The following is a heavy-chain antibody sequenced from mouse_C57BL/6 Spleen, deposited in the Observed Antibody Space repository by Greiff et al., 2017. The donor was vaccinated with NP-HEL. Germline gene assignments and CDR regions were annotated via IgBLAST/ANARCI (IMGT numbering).Heavy chain of an antibody. V-gene: IGHV7-3*01. CDR1: GFTFTDYY. D-gene: IGHD2-1*01. Sequence: EVKLVESGGGLVQPGGSLSLSCAASGFTFTDYYMSWVRQPPGKALEWLGFIRNKANGYTTEYSASVKGRFTISRDNSQSILYLQMNALRAEDSATYYCARWDGNSAYAMDYWGQGTSDTVSS. J-gene: IGHJ4*01. CDR2: IRNKANGYTT. CDR3: ARWDGNSAYAMDY.